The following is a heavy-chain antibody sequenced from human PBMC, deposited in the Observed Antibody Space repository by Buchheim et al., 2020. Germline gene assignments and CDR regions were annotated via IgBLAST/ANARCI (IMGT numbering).Heavy chain of an antibody. CDR3: ARDEYQLFRFDA. D-gene: IGHD6-6*01. Sequence: QVQLVQSGAEVKKPGASVKVSCKASGYTFTGYYVHWVRQAPGQGLEWMGWINPNSGDTNYAQNFQGRVTMTRDTSISTAYMELSRLKSDDTAVYYCARDEYQLFRFDAWGQGTL. CDR1: GYTFTGYY. J-gene: IGHJ5*02. CDR2: INPNSGDT. V-gene: IGHV1-2*02.